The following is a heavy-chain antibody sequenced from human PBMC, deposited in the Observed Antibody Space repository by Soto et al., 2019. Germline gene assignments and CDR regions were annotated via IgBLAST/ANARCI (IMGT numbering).Heavy chain of an antibody. V-gene: IGHV1-18*01. D-gene: IGHD4-17*01. CDR1: GYTFTSYG. CDR2: ISAYNGNT. CDR3: AIARRDCGDYFYFDY. J-gene: IGHJ4*02. Sequence: ASVKVSCKASGYTFTSYGISWVRQAPGQGLEWMGWISAYNGNTNYAQKLQGRVTMTTDTCTSTAYMELRSLSCADTAVSSCAIARRDCGDYFYFDYWGQETQVTVSS.